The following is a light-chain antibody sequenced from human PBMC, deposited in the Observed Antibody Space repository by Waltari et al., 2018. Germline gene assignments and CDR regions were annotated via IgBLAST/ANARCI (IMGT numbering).Light chain of an antibody. Sequence: SYEVTQLPSLPVSPGQTARNTYPGDALPAKYAYWNRQKSGPAPVLVICEDNKRASGLPERFYGASSGTIATLTISGARVSDEADSYCYSSDSSGTQGVFCGGTKLTVL. V-gene: IGLV3-10*01. CDR3: YSSDSSGTQGV. CDR2: EDN. CDR1: ALPAKY. J-gene: IGLJ3*02.